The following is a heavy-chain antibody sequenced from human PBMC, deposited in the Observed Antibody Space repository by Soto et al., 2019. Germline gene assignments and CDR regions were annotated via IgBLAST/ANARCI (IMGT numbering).Heavy chain of an antibody. CDR1: GGSISSNSYY. J-gene: IGHJ4*02. D-gene: IGHD3-22*01. CDR3: ARHLSGDGYLYFEY. V-gene: IGHV4-39*01. Sequence: QLQLQESGPGLVKPSETQSLTCTVSGGSISSNSYYWAWIRQPPGKGLEWIGSGYHGGNTYYNPSHKSLFNNTEETSTNQYSLKRNSVTAADTAVYYCARHLSGDGYLYFEYGCQGILVTVSS. CDR2: GYHGGNT.